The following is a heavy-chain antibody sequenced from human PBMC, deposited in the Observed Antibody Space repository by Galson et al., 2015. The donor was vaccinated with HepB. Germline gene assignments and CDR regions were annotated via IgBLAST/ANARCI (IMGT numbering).Heavy chain of an antibody. J-gene: IGHJ4*02. D-gene: IGHD3-10*01. CDR1: GFTFSSYA. Sequence: SLRLSCAASGFTFSSYAMSWVRQAPGKGLEWVSAISGSGGSTYYADSVKGRLTISRDNSKNTLYLQINSLRAEDTAVYYCAKIGTGLLWFGELYSDYWGQGTLVTVSS. CDR3: AKIGTGLLWFGELYSDY. V-gene: IGHV3-23*01. CDR2: ISGSGGST.